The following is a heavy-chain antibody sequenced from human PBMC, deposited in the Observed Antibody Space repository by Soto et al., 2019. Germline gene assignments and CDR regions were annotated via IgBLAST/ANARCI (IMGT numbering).Heavy chain of an antibody. V-gene: IGHV3-21*01. CDR2: IDSYSNFI. CDR1: RYAFIRYR. J-gene: IGHJ4*01. D-gene: IGHD2-2*01. Sequence: GSLRLSCIGSRYAFIRYRKDWRGRAACKGLEWVASIDSYSNFIYYADSVKGRFTISRDNAGNSLFLQMTSLRAEDTAVYYCARDPNLSCSGTDCYVYWRHRTLVTVSS. CDR3: ARDPNLSCSGTDCYVY.